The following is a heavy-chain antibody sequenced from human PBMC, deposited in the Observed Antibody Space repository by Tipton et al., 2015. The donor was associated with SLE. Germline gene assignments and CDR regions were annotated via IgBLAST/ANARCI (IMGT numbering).Heavy chain of an antibody. CDR1: GGSISSSSYY. Sequence: TLSHTCTVSGGSISSSSYYWGWIRQPPGKGLEWIGSIYYSGSTYYNPSLKSRVTISVDTSKNQFSLKLSSVTAADTAVYYCARAKGIATRDDAFDIWGQGTMVTVSS. CDR3: ARAKGIATRDDAFDI. V-gene: IGHV4-39*07. J-gene: IGHJ3*02. D-gene: IGHD6-6*01. CDR2: IYYSGST.